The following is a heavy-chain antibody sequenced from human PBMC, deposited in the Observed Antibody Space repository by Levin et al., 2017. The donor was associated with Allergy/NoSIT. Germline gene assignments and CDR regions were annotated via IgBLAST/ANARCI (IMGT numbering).Heavy chain of an antibody. V-gene: IGHV3-23*01. Sequence: GGSLRLSCAASGFTFSTYAMRWVRQAPGKGLEWVAGISASGGNTYHADSVKGRFTISRDNSNNTLYLQLNNLRADDTAIYYCAKDIGFCSSATSCYQYWYFGLWGRGTLVTVSS. D-gene: IGHD2-2*03. CDR3: AKDIGFCSSATSCYQYWYFGL. CDR1: GFTFSTYA. CDR2: ISASGGNT. J-gene: IGHJ2*01.